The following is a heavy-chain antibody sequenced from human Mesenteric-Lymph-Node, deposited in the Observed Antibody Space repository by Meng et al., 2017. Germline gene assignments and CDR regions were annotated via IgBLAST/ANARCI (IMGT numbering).Heavy chain of an antibody. CDR1: GGSISTSGYY. CDR2: IGHSGIT. V-gene: IGHV4-39*01. Sequence: QPQLQESGPGQVKPSEALSRTCSVSGGSISTSGYYWGWIRQPPGKGLEWIGSIGHSGITYYTPSLKSRVTVSIDTSKSQFSLKLTSVTAADTAVYYCVRSSGWVRTGFDPWGQGTLVTVSS. J-gene: IGHJ5*02. CDR3: VRSSGWVRTGFDP. D-gene: IGHD6-19*01.